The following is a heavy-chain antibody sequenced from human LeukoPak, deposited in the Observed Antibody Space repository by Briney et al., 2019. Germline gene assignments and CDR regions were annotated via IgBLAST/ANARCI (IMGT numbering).Heavy chain of an antibody. CDR2: ISSSSTYI. V-gene: IGHV3-21*01. D-gene: IGHD1-26*01. Sequence: GGSLRLSCAASGFTFSSYTMNWVRQAPGKGLEWVSSISSSSTYIYYADSVKGRFIISRDNAKNSLYLQMNSLRAEDTAVYYCARDLAFSGSYTFDYWGQGTLVTVSS. CDR1: GFTFSSYT. CDR3: ARDLAFSGSYTFDY. J-gene: IGHJ4*02.